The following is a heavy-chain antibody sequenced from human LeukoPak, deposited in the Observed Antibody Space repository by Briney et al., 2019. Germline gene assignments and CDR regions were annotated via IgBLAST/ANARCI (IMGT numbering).Heavy chain of an antibody. J-gene: IGHJ4*02. CDR2: ISSSSSYI. V-gene: IGHV3-21*01. CDR3: ASFQPLQMATIPV. Sequence: GGSLRLSCAVSGVTINDFYLSMSWVRQAPGKGLEWVSSISSSSSYIYYADSVKGRFTISRDNAKNSLYLQMNSLRAEDTAVYYCASFQPLQMATIPVWGQGTLVTVSS. CDR1: GVTINDFYLS. D-gene: IGHD5-24*01.